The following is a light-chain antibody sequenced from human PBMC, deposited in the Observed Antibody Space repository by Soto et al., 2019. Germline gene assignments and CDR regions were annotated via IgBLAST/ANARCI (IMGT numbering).Light chain of an antibody. CDR1: SSNVGGNS. CDR2: DDD. J-gene: IGLJ1*01. CDR3: GSWDSSLRAYV. V-gene: IGLV1-51*01. Sequence: QSVLTQPHSVSAAPGHKVTISCSGSSSNVGGNSVSWYQQLPGTDPKLLIYDDDKRPSGIPDRFSGSKSGTSATLGITGFQAGDEAEYYCGSWDSSLRAYVFATGTKVTVL.